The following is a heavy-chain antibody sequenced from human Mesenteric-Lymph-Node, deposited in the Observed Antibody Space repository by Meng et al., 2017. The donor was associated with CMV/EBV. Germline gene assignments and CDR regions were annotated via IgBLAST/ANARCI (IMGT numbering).Heavy chain of an antibody. D-gene: IGHD2-2*01. CDR2: INHSGNT. CDR3: ARDWSTKWFYLDY. CDR1: GGSFDIYY. J-gene: IGHJ4*02. V-gene: IGHV4-34*01. Sequence: GSLRLSCDVYGGSFDIYYWSWIRQAPGKGLEWIGEINHSGNTNYNPSLKSRVTLSADMSKKQLSLRLTSVTAADTAVYYCARDWSTKWFYLDYWGQGTLVTVSS.